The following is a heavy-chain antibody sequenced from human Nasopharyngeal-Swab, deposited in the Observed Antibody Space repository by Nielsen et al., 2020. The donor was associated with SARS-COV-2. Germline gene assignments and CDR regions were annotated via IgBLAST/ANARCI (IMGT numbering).Heavy chain of an antibody. Sequence: GGSLRLSCEASGFIFSNYGMHWVRQAPGQGLEWVAIIWYDGSIEYYADSVKGRFTISRHNSKNTLYLQMNSLRAEDTAVYYCARVGSGFYGMDVWGQGTTVTVSS. CDR1: GFIFSNYG. V-gene: IGHV3-30*02. D-gene: IGHD3-10*01. J-gene: IGHJ6*02. CDR3: ARVGSGFYGMDV. CDR2: IWYDGSIE.